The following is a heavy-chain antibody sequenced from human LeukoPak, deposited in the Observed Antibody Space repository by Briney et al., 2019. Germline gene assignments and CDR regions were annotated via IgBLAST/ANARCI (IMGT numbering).Heavy chain of an antibody. CDR1: GFTFSNYW. J-gene: IGHJ4*02. CDR3: ARGIRYCSGGSCSY. D-gene: IGHD2-15*01. Sequence: PGGSLRLSCTASGFTFSNYWMSWVRQAPGKGLEWMANINQDGSEIYYVDSVKGRFTISRDNAKNSLYLQMNSLRAEDSAVYYCARGIRYCSGGSCSYWGQGTLVTVSS. V-gene: IGHV3-7*01. CDR2: INQDGSEI.